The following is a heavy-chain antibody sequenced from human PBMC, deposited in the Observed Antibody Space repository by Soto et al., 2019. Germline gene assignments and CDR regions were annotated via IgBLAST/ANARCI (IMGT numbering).Heavy chain of an antibody. V-gene: IGHV3-48*01. D-gene: IGHD3-3*01. Sequence: GGSLRLSCAASGLTFSSYSMNWVRQAPGKGLEWVSYISSSSSTIYYADSVKGRFTISRDNTKNSLYLQMNSLRADDTALYYCASRPAGERYFGVFDWWSQGTLVTVSS. CDR2: ISSSSSTI. CDR3: ASRPAGERYFGVFDW. J-gene: IGHJ4*02. CDR1: GLTFSSYS.